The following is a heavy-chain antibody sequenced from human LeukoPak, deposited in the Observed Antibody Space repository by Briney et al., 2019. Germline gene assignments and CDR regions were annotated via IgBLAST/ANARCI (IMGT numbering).Heavy chain of an antibody. CDR3: AKGPELQY. D-gene: IGHD1-26*01. CDR2: ISYDGSNK. V-gene: IGHV3-30*18. Sequence: GGSLRLSCAASGFTFSSYGMHWVRQAPGKGLEWVAVISYDGSNKYYADSVKGRFTISRDNSKNTLYLQMNSLRAEDTAVYYWAKGPELQYWGQGTLVTVSS. J-gene: IGHJ4*02. CDR1: GFTFSSYG.